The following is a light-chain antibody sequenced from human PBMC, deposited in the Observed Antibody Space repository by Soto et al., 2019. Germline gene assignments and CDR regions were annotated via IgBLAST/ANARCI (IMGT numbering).Light chain of an antibody. V-gene: IGKV3-11*01. CDR3: QQRSNWPLT. CDR2: DAS. Sequence: EIVLTQSPATLSLSPGERATLSCRASQSVSSYLAWYQQKPGQAPRLLIYDASNRATGIQARLSGSGSGTDFTHTISSLEPEDFAVYYCQQRSNWPLTFGGGTKVEIK. CDR1: QSVSSY. J-gene: IGKJ4*01.